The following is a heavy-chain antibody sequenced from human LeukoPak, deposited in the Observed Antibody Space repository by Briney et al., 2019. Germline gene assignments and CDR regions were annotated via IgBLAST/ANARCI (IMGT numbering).Heavy chain of an antibody. CDR1: GFSFNDYS. Sequence: GGSLRLSCAASGFSFNDYSMNWVRQAPGKGLEGVSYISSSGGTIIYADSVKGRFTISRDNANNLLFLEMNSLRDEDTAVYYCARDKRQKSGPKKYFDYWGQGTLVTVSS. CDR2: ISSSGGTI. CDR3: ARDKRQKSGPKKYFDY. D-gene: IGHD3-10*01. V-gene: IGHV3-48*02. J-gene: IGHJ4*02.